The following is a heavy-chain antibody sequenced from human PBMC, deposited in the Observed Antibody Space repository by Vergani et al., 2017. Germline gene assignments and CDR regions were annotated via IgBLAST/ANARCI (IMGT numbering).Heavy chain of an antibody. Sequence: EVQLVESGGGLVQPGGSLRLSCAASGFTVSSNYMSWVRQAPGKGLEWVSVIYSGGSTYYADSVKGRFTISRHNSKNTLYLQMNSLRAEDTAVYYCARDRVDIVXTTTYYYNYYGVDVWGQGTTVTVSS. CDR2: IYSGGST. D-gene: IGHD5-12*01. CDR3: ARDRVDIVXTTTYYYNYYGVDV. CDR1: GFTVSSNY. J-gene: IGHJ6*02. V-gene: IGHV3-53*04.